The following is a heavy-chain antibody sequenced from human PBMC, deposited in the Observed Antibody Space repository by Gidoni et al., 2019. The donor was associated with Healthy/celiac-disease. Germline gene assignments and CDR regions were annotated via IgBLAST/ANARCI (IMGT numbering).Heavy chain of an antibody. Sequence: EVQLVVSGGGLVQPGGSLRLSCAASGFTFSSYIMNWVRQAPGKGLEWVSYISSSSSTIYYADSVKGRFTISRDNAKNSLYLQMNSLRAEDTAVYYCARGQYFAGEFVPGAFDIWGQGTMVTVPS. V-gene: IGHV3-48*01. CDR3: ARGQYFAGEFVPGAFDI. J-gene: IGHJ3*02. D-gene: IGHD3-16*01. CDR1: GFTFSSYI. CDR2: ISSSSSTI.